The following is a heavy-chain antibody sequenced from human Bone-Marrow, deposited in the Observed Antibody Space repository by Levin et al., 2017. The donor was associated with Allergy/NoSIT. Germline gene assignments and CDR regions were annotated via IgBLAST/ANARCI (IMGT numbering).Heavy chain of an antibody. J-gene: IGHJ4*02. CDR3: AREDASGSFVDY. V-gene: IGHV4-39*07. CDR2: IFYSGNT. Sequence: TASETLSLTCSVSGDSISSSSYYWGWIRQPPGKGLEWIGTIFYSGNTYYNPSLKSRVTLSVDTSKNQFSLKLASVTAADTAVYYCAREDASGSFVDYWGQGTLVIVSS. D-gene: IGHD3-10*01. CDR1: GDSISSSSYY.